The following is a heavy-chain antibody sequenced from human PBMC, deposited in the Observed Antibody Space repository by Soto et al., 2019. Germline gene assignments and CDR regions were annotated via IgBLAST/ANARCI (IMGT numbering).Heavy chain of an antibody. J-gene: IGHJ4*02. CDR1: GGSFTGDY. D-gene: IGHD2-15*01. CDR3: ARDLPPYGGRRSPPTGAFED. Sequence: SETLSLTCSVSGGSFTGDYWSWIRQPAGKGLQWIGRVFGNGAGTPIYNSLLKSRARMSADPSKRQFSLTLTSVTAADTAVYYCARDLPPYGGRRSPPTGAFEDWGQGIMVTVSS. V-gene: IGHV4-4*07. CDR2: VFGNGAGTP.